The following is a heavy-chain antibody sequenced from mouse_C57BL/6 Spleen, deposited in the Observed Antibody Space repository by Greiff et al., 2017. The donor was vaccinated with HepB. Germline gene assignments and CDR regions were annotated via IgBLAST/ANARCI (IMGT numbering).Heavy chain of an antibody. Sequence: QVQLQQSGAELARPGASVKMSCKASGYTFTSYTMHWVKQRPGQGLEWIGYINPSSGYTKYNQKFKDKATLTADKSSSTAYMQLRSLTSEDSAVYYCASHLYYGSSYVWYFDVWGTGTTVTVSS. CDR2: INPSSGYT. V-gene: IGHV1-4*01. J-gene: IGHJ1*03. CDR1: GYTFTSYT. D-gene: IGHD1-1*01. CDR3: ASHLYYGSSYVWYFDV.